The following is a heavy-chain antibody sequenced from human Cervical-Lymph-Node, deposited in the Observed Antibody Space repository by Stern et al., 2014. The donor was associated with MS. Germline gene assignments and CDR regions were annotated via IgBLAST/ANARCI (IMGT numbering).Heavy chain of an antibody. V-gene: IGHV3-66*01. CDR2: IYAGSIT. CDR1: GLTVSSNY. J-gene: IGHJ5*02. D-gene: IGHD6-6*01. CDR3: TREMAARRFDP. Sequence: VQLEESGGGLAQPGGSLRLSCAASGLTVSSNYMTWVRQAPGQGLEWVSLIYAGSITHYADSGKGRFTISRDNSENILYLQMNSLRVEDTAVYYCTREMAARRFDPWGQGTLVIVSS.